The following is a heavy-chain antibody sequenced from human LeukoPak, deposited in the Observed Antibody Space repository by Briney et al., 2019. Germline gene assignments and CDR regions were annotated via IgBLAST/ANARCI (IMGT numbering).Heavy chain of an antibody. D-gene: IGHD3-10*01. CDR2: INPDIDVA. V-gene: IGHV1-2*06. Sequence: ASVKVSCKASGYIFTDHYIHWVRQAPGQGLEWMGRINPDIDVANYAEKFQGRVTMTRDTSISTAYMDLGSLTSDDTAVYYCARAVIRGIHFDSWGQGTLVTVSS. CDR1: GYIFTDHY. J-gene: IGHJ4*02. CDR3: ARAVIRGIHFDS.